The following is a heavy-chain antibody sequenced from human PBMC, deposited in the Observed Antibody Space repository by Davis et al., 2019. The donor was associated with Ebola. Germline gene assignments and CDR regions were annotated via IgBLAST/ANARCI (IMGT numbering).Heavy chain of an antibody. CDR2: IYYSGST. Sequence: SETLSLTCSVSSGSISPYYWSWIRQPPGKGLEWIGYIYYSGSTNYNPSLKSRVTISVDTSKNQFSLKLSSVTAADTAVYYCARVDYDFWSGYASGNWFDPWGQGTLVTVSS. V-gene: IGHV4-59*01. CDR3: ARVDYDFWSGYASGNWFDP. D-gene: IGHD3-3*01. J-gene: IGHJ5*02. CDR1: SGSISPYY.